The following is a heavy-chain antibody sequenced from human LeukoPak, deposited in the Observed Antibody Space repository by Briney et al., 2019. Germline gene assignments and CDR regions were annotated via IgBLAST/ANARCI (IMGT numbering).Heavy chain of an antibody. V-gene: IGHV3-30-3*01. CDR1: GFTFNSYA. Sequence: GGSLRLSCAASGFTFNSYAMHWVRQAPGKGLEWVAVISFDGSNKYYADSVKGRFTISRDNSKNTLYLQMNSLRAEDTAVYYCARDSPYSGSPHSDAFDIWGQGTMVTVSS. CDR3: ARDSPYSGSPHSDAFDI. D-gene: IGHD1-26*01. CDR2: ISFDGSNK. J-gene: IGHJ3*02.